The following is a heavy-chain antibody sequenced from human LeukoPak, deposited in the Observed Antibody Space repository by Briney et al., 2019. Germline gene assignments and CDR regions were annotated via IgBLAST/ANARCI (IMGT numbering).Heavy chain of an antibody. J-gene: IGHJ4*02. Sequence: ASVTVSCKVSGYTLTELSMHWVRQAPGKGLEWMGGFDPEDGETIYAQKFQGRVTMTEDTSTDTAYMELSSLRSEDTAVYYCATVGYDFWSGYYNYWGQGTLVTVSS. D-gene: IGHD3-3*01. CDR2: FDPEDGET. CDR3: ATVGYDFWSGYYNY. V-gene: IGHV1-24*01. CDR1: GYTLTELS.